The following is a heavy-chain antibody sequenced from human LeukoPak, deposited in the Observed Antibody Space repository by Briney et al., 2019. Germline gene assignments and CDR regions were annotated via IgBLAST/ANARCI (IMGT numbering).Heavy chain of an antibody. CDR3: ARDFGGHDYGDCRGFWFDP. V-gene: IGHV4-30-4*08. D-gene: IGHD4-17*01. CDR1: GGSISSGGYY. CDR2: IYYSGST. Sequence: SETLSLTCTVSGGSISSGGYYWSWIRQPPGKGLEWIGYIYYSGSTYYNPSLKSRVTISVDTSKNQFSLKLSSVTAADTAVYYCARDFGGHDYGDCRGFWFDPWGQGTLVTVSS. J-gene: IGHJ5*02.